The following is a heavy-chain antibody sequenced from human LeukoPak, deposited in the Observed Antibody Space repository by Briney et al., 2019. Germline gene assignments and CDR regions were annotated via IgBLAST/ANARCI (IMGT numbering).Heavy chain of an antibody. Sequence: ASVKVSCKASVGNFSSYAISWVRQAPGQGLDWMGRIIPIFGTANYAQKFQGRVTITADKSTSTAYMELSSLRSEDTAVYYCARARLLWFGEQCYFDVWGKGTTVTVSS. CDR1: VGNFSSYA. CDR3: ARARLLWFGEQCYFDV. J-gene: IGHJ6*04. CDR2: IIPIFGTA. D-gene: IGHD3-10*01. V-gene: IGHV1-69*06.